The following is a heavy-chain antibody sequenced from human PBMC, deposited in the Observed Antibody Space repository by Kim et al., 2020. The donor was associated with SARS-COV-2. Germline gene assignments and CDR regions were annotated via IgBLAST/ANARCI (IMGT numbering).Heavy chain of an antibody. CDR3: ARTSLGSGWYKLFDY. CDR1: GFTFSSYE. CDR2: ISSSGSTI. D-gene: IGHD6-19*01. V-gene: IGHV3-48*03. J-gene: IGHJ4*02. Sequence: GGSLRLSCAASGFTFSSYEMNWVRQAPGKGLEWVSYISSSGSTIYYADSVKGRFTISRDNSKNSLYLQMNSLRAEDTAVYYCARTSLGSGWYKLFDYWGQGTLVTVSS.